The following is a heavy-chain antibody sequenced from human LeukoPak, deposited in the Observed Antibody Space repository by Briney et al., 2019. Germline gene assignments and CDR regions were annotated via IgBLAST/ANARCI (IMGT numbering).Heavy chain of an antibody. V-gene: IGHV4-59*01. CDR2: IYYSGST. Sequence: SETLSLTCTVSGGSISSYYWSWIRQLPGKGLEWIGYIYYSGSTNYNPSLKSRVTIPVDTSKNQFSLKLSSVTAADTAVYYCARSEYSYGADAFDIWGQGTMVTVSS. CDR1: GGSISSYY. CDR3: ARSEYSYGADAFDI. D-gene: IGHD5-18*01. J-gene: IGHJ3*02.